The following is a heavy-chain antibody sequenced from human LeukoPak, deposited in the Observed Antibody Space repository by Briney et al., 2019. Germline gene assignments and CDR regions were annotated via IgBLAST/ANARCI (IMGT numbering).Heavy chain of an antibody. CDR3: ARAYYYYYDSSGYPDY. Sequence: GESLKISCKGSGYSFTSYWFGWVRQMPGKGLEWMGIIYPGDSDTRYSPSFQGQVTISADKSISTAYLQWSSLKASDTAMYYCARAYYYYYDSSGYPDYWGQGTLVTVSS. CDR1: GYSFTSYW. CDR2: IYPGDSDT. J-gene: IGHJ4*02. V-gene: IGHV5-51*01. D-gene: IGHD3-22*01.